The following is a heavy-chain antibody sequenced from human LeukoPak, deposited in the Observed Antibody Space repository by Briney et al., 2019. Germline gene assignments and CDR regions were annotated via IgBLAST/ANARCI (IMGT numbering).Heavy chain of an antibody. V-gene: IGHV1-69*05. CDR3: ASRPFYDSSGYYSPDTY. CDR2: IIPIFGTA. J-gene: IGHJ4*02. Sequence: GASVTVSCKASGGTFSSYAISWVRQAPGQGLEWMGGIIPIFGTANYAQKFQGRVTITTDESTSTAYMELSSLRSEDTAVYYCASRPFYDSSGYYSPDTYWGQGTLVTVSS. CDR1: GGTFSSYA. D-gene: IGHD3-22*01.